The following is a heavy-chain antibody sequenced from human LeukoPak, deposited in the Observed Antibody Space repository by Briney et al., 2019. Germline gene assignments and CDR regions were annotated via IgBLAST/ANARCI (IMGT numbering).Heavy chain of an antibody. D-gene: IGHD3-10*01. CDR1: GYTFTGYY. J-gene: IGHJ4*02. V-gene: IGHV1-8*02. CDR3: ARGVHGSGSYYPETSYYFDY. Sequence: ASVKVSCKASGYTFTGYYIHWVRQAPGQGLEWMGWINPNSGDTSYAQKFQGRVTMTRNTSISTAYMELSSLRSEDTAVYYCARGVHGSGSYYPETSYYFDYWGQGTLVTVSS. CDR2: INPNSGDT.